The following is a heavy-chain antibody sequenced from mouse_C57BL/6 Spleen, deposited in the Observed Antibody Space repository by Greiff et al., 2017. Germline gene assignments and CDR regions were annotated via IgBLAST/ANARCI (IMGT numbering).Heavy chain of an antibody. J-gene: IGHJ4*01. CDR2: INPSSGYT. CDR1: GYTFTSYT. V-gene: IGHV1-4*01. Sequence: QVQLQQSGAELARPGASVKMSCKASGYTFTSYTMHWVKQRPGQGLEWIGYINPSSGYTKYNQKFKDKATLTADKSSSTAYMQLSSLTSEDSAVYYCASRFYDGYDGAMDDWGQGTSVTVSS. CDR3: ASRFYDGYDGAMDD. D-gene: IGHD2-3*01.